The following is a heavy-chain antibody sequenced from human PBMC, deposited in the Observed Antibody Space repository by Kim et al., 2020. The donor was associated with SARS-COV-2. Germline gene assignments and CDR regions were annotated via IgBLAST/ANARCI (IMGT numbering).Heavy chain of an antibody. J-gene: IGHJ4*02. CDR1: GGSFSGYY. Sequence: SETLSLTCAVSGGSFSGYYWNWIRQPPGTGLAWIGEINHSGSTNYYQSPKSRVTISVDTSKTQFPLKLSSVTAADTAVYYCARRSSIAARRPSSLNSYFDYWGQGTLVTVSS. CDR2: INHSGST. D-gene: IGHD6-6*01. V-gene: IGHV4-34*01. CDR3: ARRSSIAARRPSSLNSYFDY.